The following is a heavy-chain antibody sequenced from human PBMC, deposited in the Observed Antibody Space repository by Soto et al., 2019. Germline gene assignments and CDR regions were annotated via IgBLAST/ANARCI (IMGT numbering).Heavy chain of an antibody. CDR1: GGSLNSYY. D-gene: IGHD2-2*01. J-gene: IGHJ6*03. V-gene: IGHV4-59*01. CDR3: ARAILGYCRSSRCNHYFYMDV. CDR2: IYYSGET. Sequence: SETLSLTCTVSGGSLNSYYWTWIRQPPGKGLEWIGYIYYSGETNYSPSLKSRVAISVDTSENQFSLRVNSVTAADTAVYYCARAILGYCRSSRCNHYFYMDVWGKGTTVTVAS.